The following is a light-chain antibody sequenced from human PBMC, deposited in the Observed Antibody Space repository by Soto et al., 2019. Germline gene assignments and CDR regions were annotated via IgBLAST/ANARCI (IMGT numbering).Light chain of an antibody. CDR2: GAS. V-gene: IGKV3-20*01. CDR3: QQYGTSPSWT. J-gene: IGKJ1*01. Sequence: ETVLTQSPGTLSLSPGERATLSCRASQSVSSHTLAWYQQKPGQAPRLLMYGASTRATGIPDRFSGSGSGTDFTLTVSRLEPDDFAVYYCQQYGTSPSWTFGQGTKVEIK. CDR1: QSVSSHT.